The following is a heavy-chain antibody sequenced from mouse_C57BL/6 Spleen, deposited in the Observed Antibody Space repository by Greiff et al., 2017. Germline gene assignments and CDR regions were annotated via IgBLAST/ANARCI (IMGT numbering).Heavy chain of an antibody. CDR2: INPGSGGT. J-gene: IGHJ1*03. CDR1: GYAFTNYL. V-gene: IGHV1-54*01. Sequence: QVQLQQSGAELVRPGTSVKVSCKASGYAFTNYLIEWVKQRPGQGLEWIGVINPGSGGTNYNEKFKGKATLTADKSSSTAYMQLSSLTSEDSAVYFCARHITTVVARGYFDVWGTGTTVTVSS. CDR3: ARHITTVVARGYFDV. D-gene: IGHD1-1*01.